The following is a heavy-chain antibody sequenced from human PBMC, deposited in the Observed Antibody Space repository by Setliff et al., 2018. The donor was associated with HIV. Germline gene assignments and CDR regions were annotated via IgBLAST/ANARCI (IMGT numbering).Heavy chain of an antibody. D-gene: IGHD2-8*01. V-gene: IGHV4-34*11. CDR1: GRSLSGYY. J-gene: IGHJ6*03. Sequence: SETLSLTCAVYGRSLSGYYWGWVRQSPGRRLEWIGSIYYSGRTYYNPPLKSRVTMSVDTSTNQFSLDLTSVTAADTAVYFCAGEIAPAARLPNVGGPPPPGYYHYMDVWGKGTTVTVSS. CDR3: AGEIAPAARLPNVGGPPPPGYYHYMDV. CDR2: IYYSGRT.